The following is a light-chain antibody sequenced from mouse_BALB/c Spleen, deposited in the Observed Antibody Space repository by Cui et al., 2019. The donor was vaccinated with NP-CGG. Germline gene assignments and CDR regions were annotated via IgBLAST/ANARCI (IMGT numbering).Light chain of an antibody. J-gene: IGLJ1*01. CDR1: TGAVTTSNY. CDR2: GTN. V-gene: IGLV1*01. Sequence: QAVVTQESALTTSPGETVTLTCRSSTGAVTTSNYANWVQEKPDHLFTGLIGGTNNRAPGVPARFSGSLMGEKAALTITGAQPEDEAIYFCALWYSNHWVFGGGTKLTVL. CDR3: ALWYSNHWV.